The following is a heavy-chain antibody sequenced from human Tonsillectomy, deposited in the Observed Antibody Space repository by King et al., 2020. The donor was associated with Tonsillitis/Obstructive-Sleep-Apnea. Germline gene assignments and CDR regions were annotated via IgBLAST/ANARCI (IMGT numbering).Heavy chain of an antibody. CDR2: INHSGST. CDR1: GGSFSGFY. J-gene: IGHJ4*02. V-gene: IGHV4-34*01. CDR3: AREPAGFDSSGYYYFDY. Sequence: VQLQQWGAGLLKPSETLSLPCAVYGGSFSGFYWSWIRQPPGEGLEWIGEINHSGSTNYNPSLKSRVTISVDTSKNQFSLRLSSVTAADTAVYYCAREPAGFDSSGYYYFDYWGQGTLVTVSS. D-gene: IGHD3-22*01.